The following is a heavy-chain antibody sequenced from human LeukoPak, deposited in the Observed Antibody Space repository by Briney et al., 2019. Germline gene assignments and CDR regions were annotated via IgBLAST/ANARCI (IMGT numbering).Heavy chain of an antibody. D-gene: IGHD6-13*01. Sequence: GGSLRLSCAASGFTVSSYGMTWVRQAPGKGLEWVSAFSATDGSAQYAESVKGRFTISRDNSKNSLFLQINSLTDEDTAVYYCAKARIAAAGTGAFDAWGPGTMVTVSS. V-gene: IGHV3-23*01. CDR3: AKARIAAAGTGAFDA. CDR2: FSATDGSA. J-gene: IGHJ3*01. CDR1: GFTVSSYG.